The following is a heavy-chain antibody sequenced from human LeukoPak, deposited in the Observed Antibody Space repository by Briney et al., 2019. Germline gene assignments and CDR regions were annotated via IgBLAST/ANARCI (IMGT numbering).Heavy chain of an antibody. CDR3: ARDHSGRTGYFDY. CDR2: INPNSGGT. CDR1: GYSFTGYY. D-gene: IGHD1-26*01. J-gene: IGHJ4*02. Sequence: GASVKVSCKASGYSFTGYYMHWVRQAPGQGLEWMGWINPNSGGTNYAQKLQGRVTMTTDTSTSTAYMELRSLRSDDTAVYYCARDHSGRTGYFDYWGQGALVTVSS. V-gene: IGHV1-2*02.